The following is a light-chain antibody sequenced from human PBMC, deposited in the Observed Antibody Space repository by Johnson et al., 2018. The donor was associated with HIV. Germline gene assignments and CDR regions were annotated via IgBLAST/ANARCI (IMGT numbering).Light chain of an antibody. J-gene: IGLJ1*01. V-gene: IGLV1-44*01. CDR1: SANIGSNP. CDR2: RNN. Sequence: QSVLTQPPSASGPPGQRVTISCPGSSANIGSNPVNWYHQLPGTAPKLLIYRNNQRPSGVPDRFSGSKSGTSASLAISGLQAEDEADYYCAAWDDSLNGHYVFGTGTKVTVL. CDR3: AAWDDSLNGHYV.